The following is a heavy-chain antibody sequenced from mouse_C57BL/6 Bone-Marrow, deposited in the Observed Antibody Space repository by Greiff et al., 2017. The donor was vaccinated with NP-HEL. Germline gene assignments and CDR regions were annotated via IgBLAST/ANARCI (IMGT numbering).Heavy chain of an antibody. J-gene: IGHJ4*01. D-gene: IGHD1-2*01. V-gene: IGHV1-74*01. CDR1: GYTFTSYW. CDR3: AIRLRLKRRYAMDY. Sequence: QVQLKESGAELVKPGASVKVSCKASGYTFTSYWMHWVKQRPGQGLEWIGRIHPSDSDTTYNQKFKGKATLTVDKSSSTAYMQLSSLTSEDSAVYYCAIRLRLKRRYAMDYWGQGTSVTVSS. CDR2: IHPSDSDT.